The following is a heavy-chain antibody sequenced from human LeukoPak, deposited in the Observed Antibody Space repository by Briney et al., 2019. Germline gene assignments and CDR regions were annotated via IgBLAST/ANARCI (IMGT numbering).Heavy chain of an antibody. CDR3: ARVRRYCSGGSCYVLDY. J-gene: IGHJ4*02. CDR1: GFTFSSYA. Sequence: SGGSLRLSCAASGFTFSSYAMHWVRQAPGKGLEWVAAISYDASNKYYADSVKGRFTISRDNSKNTLYLQMNSLRADDTAVYYCARVRRYCSGGSCYVLDYWGQGTLVTVSS. D-gene: IGHD2-15*01. CDR2: ISYDASNK. V-gene: IGHV3-30*04.